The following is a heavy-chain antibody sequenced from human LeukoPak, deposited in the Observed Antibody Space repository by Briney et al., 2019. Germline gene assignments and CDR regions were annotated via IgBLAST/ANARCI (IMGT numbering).Heavy chain of an antibody. Sequence: PSETLSLTCTVSGGSISSYYWSWIRQPAGKGLEWIGHIYTSGSTNYNPSLKSRGTMPVDTSKNQFSLKLSSVTAADTAVYYCARHSGSYAFDYWGQGTLVTVSS. D-gene: IGHD1-26*01. J-gene: IGHJ4*02. CDR1: GGSISSYY. V-gene: IGHV4-4*07. CDR2: IYTSGST. CDR3: ARHSGSYAFDY.